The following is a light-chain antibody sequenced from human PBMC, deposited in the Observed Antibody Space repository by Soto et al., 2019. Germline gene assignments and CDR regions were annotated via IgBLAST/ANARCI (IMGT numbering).Light chain of an antibody. CDR3: SSYAGTNTRYL. J-gene: IGLJ1*01. V-gene: IGLV2-8*02. CDR2: EVN. CDR1: NSDVGSYNF. Sequence: QSVLTQPPSASRSPGQSVTISCTGANSDVGSYNFVSWYQQHPGKAPKLMIYEVNKRPSGVPDRFSGSKSGNTASLTISGLQAEDEAEYYCSSYAGTNTRYLFGSGTKVTVL.